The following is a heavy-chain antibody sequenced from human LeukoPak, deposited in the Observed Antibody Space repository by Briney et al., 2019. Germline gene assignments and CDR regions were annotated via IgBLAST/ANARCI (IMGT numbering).Heavy chain of an antibody. Sequence: SVKVSCKASGGTFISYAISWVRQAPGQGLEWMGRIIPILGIANYAQKFQGRVTITADKSTSTAYMELSSLRSEDTAVYYCARGGDYDYVWGSYSLYSLWGQGTLVTVSS. CDR3: ARGGDYDYVWGSYSLYSL. CDR1: GGTFISYA. V-gene: IGHV1-69*04. J-gene: IGHJ4*02. CDR2: IIPILGIA. D-gene: IGHD3-16*01.